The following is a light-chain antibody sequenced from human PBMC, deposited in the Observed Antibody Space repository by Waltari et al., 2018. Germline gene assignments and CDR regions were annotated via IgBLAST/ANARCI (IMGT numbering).Light chain of an antibody. CDR2: MAS. Sequence: DIQMTQSPSTLSASVGDRVTIPCRASPSVGTWLAWYQQKPGKAPKLLIYMASSLESGVPSRFSGSGSWREFTLTISSLQPDDFATYSCQQYSSFSTFGQGTKVDI. CDR1: PSVGTW. V-gene: IGKV1-5*03. J-gene: IGKJ2*01. CDR3: QQYSSFST.